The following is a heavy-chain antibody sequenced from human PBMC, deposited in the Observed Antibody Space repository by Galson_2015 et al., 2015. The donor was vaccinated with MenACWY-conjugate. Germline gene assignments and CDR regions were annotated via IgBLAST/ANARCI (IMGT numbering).Heavy chain of an antibody. V-gene: IGHV3-30*02. CDR1: GLTLSDFA. CDR2: IRYDGSYE. Sequence: SLRLSCAASGLTLSDFAMHWVRQAPGPGLEWVSFIRYDGSYEQYADSVKGRFTILRDNSKDMLYLLMNSLRVEDTAVYYCATRYSSRNVDYWGQGTLVTFSS. J-gene: IGHJ4*02. CDR3: ATRYSSRNVDY. D-gene: IGHD3-10*01.